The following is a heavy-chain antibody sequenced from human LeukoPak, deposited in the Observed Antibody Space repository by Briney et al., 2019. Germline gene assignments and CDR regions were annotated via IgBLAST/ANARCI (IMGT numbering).Heavy chain of an antibody. D-gene: IGHD4-17*01. CDR1: GFTFDDYA. CDR3: VRVTTGYFFGS. V-gene: IGHV3-43*02. J-gene: IGHJ4*02. Sequence: GGSLRLSCAASGFTFDDYAMHWVRQAPGKGLEGVSLISGDGGNTYYADSVKGRFTISRDNSKKSLYLQMNSLRTEDTALYYCVRVTTGYFFGSWGQGTLITVSS. CDR2: ISGDGGNT.